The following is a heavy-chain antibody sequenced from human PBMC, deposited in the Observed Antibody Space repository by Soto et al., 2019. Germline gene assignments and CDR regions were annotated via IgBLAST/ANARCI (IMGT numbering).Heavy chain of an antibody. D-gene: IGHD2-15*01. CDR3: AKDFRSGDY. Sequence: EVQLVESGGGLVQPGRSLRLSCIASVFTFTDYAMHWVRQAPGKGLDWVSGISWDSDSIGYADSVKGRFTISRDNAKNSVYLQMSNLRPEDTALYYCAKDFRSGDYWGLGTLVTVSS. CDR1: VFTFTDYA. V-gene: IGHV3-9*01. CDR2: ISWDSDSI. J-gene: IGHJ4*02.